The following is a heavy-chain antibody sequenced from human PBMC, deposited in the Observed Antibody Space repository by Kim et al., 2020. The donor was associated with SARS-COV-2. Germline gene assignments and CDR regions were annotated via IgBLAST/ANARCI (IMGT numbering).Heavy chain of an antibody. J-gene: IGHJ4*02. CDR3: ARVLLTVAMVRGTFDY. D-gene: IGHD3-10*01. CDR2: INHSGSN. CDR1: GGSFSGYY. V-gene: IGHV4-34*01. Sequence: SETLSLTCAVYGGSFSGYYWSWIRQPPGKGLEWIGEINHSGSNNYNPSLKSRVTISVDTSKNQFSLKLSSVTAADTAVYYCARVLLTVAMVRGTFDYWGQGTLVTVSS.